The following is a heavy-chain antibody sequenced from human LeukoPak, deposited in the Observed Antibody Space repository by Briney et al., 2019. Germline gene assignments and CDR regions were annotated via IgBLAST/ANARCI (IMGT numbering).Heavy chain of an antibody. CDR1: RFTFSSYS. D-gene: IGHD5-18*01. V-gene: IGHV3-21*01. Sequence: GGSLRLSCAASRFTFSSYSMNWVRQAPGKGLEWVSSISSSGSYIYYADSVKGRFTISRDNAKNSLYLQMNSLRAEDTAVYYCARSGYSYGRNYDYWGQGTLVTVSS. CDR3: ARSGYSYGRNYDY. J-gene: IGHJ4*02. CDR2: ISSSGSYI.